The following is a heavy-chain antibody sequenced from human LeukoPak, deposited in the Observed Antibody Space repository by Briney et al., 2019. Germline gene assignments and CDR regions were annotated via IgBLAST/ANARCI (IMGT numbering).Heavy chain of an antibody. V-gene: IGHV3-23*01. Sequence: GGSLRLSCAASGFTFSSYAMSWVRQAPGKGLEWVSVISDSGDSTYYADSVKGRFTISRGNSKNTLYLQMNSLRAEDTAVYYCAKDDVAAAVFDYWGQGTLVTVSS. CDR2: ISDSGDST. CDR1: GFTFSSYA. CDR3: AKDDVAAAVFDY. J-gene: IGHJ4*02. D-gene: IGHD6-13*01.